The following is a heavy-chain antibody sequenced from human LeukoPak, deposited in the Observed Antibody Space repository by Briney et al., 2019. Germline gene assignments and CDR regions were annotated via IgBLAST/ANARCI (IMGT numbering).Heavy chain of an antibody. V-gene: IGHV3-48*01. CDR3: ARGYSFIDF. D-gene: IGHD5-18*01. Sequence: GGSLRISCAASGFSLGSYSMNWVRQAPGKGLEWISYISSSSGTVYYADSVKGRFTISRDNAKNSLFLQLNTLRVDDTAVYYCARGYSFIDFWGQGTLLTVSS. CDR2: ISSSSGTV. CDR1: GFSLGSYS. J-gene: IGHJ4*02.